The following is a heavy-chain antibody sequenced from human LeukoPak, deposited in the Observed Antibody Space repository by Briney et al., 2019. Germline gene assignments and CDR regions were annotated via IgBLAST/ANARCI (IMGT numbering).Heavy chain of an antibody. D-gene: IGHD2-21*02. CDR2: IYYSGST. Sequence: SETLSLTCTGSGVSISSYYWSWIRQPPGKGLEWIGYIYYSGSTNYNPSLKSRVTISVDTSKNQFSLKLSSVTAADTAVYYCARLWSPVVTATGQYFQHWGQGTLVTVSS. CDR1: GVSISSYY. J-gene: IGHJ1*01. CDR3: ARLWSPVVTATGQYFQH. V-gene: IGHV4-59*08.